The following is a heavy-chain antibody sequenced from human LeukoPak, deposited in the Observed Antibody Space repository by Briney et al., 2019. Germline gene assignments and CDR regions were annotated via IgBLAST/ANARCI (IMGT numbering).Heavy chain of an antibody. J-gene: IGHJ4*02. V-gene: IGHV1-2*02. CDR3: AREINYYDSSGYYHLAGEIDY. CDR2: INPNSGGT. CDR1: GYTFTSYG. D-gene: IGHD3-22*01. Sequence: ASVKVSCKASGYTFTSYGISWVRQAPGQGLEWMGWINPNSGGTNYTQKFQGRVTMTRDTSISTAYMELSRLRSDDTAVYYCAREINYYDSSGYYHLAGEIDYWGQGTLVTVSS.